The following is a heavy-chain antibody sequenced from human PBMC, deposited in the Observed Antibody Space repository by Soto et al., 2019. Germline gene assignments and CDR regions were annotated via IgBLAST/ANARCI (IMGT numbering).Heavy chain of an antibody. CDR2: INPNSGHR. CDR3: ARDRLRGYDSSGFYS. CDR1: GYSFRSYG. J-gene: IGHJ5*02. V-gene: IGHV1-18*01. D-gene: IGHD3-22*01. Sequence: QVQLVQSGGELRRPGASVKVSCEAFGYSFRSYGINWVRQAPGQGLEWMGWINPNSGHRNYAPKFEGRLTMTTSTSANTVSLELKNLKSDDTAIYYCARDRLRGYDSSGFYSWGQGTLVSVSS.